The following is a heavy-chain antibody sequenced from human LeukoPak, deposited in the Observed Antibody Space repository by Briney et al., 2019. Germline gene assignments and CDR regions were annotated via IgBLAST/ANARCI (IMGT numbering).Heavy chain of an antibody. CDR1: GYTFTSYY. J-gene: IGHJ4*02. Sequence: RASVKVSCKASGYTFTSYYMHWLRQAPGQGLEWMGIINPSGGSTSYAQKFQGRVTMTRDMSTSTVYMELSSLRSEDTAVYYCARVYDSSGYYPYFDYWGQGTLVTVSS. CDR2: INPSGGST. CDR3: ARVYDSSGYYPYFDY. D-gene: IGHD3-22*01. V-gene: IGHV1-46*01.